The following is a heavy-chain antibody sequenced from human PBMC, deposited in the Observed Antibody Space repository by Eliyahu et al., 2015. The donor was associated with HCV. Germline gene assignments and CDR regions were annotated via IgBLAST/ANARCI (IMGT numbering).Heavy chain of an antibody. Sequence: QVQLQESGPGLVKPSETLSLTCTVSGGSXTTXYWSWIRQPPGKGLEWIGXIPXSGXTNXNPSLKSRVTISVDTSKNQFSLKLTSVTAADTAMYYCASGGGGIAVTGTGGWFDPWGQGTLVTVSS. D-gene: IGHD6-19*01. CDR3: ASGGGGIAVTGTGGWFDP. CDR2: IPXSGXT. V-gene: IGHV4-59*01. CDR1: GGSXTTXY. J-gene: IGHJ5*02.